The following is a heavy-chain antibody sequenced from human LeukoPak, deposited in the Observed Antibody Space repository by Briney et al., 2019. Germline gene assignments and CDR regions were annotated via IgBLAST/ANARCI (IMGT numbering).Heavy chain of an antibody. CDR3: ARQTYDSSGYYYVDY. V-gene: IGHV4-39*01. D-gene: IGHD3-22*01. Sequence: SETLSLTCTVSGGSISSSSYYWGWIRQPPGKGLEWIGSIYYSGSTYYNPSLKSRVTISVDTSKNQFSLKLSSVTAADTAVYYCARQTYDSSGYYYVDYWGQGTLVTVSS. J-gene: IGHJ4*02. CDR1: GGSISSSSYY. CDR2: IYYSGST.